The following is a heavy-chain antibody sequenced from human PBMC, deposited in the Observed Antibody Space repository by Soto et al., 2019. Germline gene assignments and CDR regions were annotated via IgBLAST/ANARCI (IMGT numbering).Heavy chain of an antibody. CDR2: ITPIFGTA. D-gene: IGHD5-12*01. J-gene: IGHJ4*02. V-gene: IGHV1-69*01. Sequence: QVQLVQSGAEVKKPGSSVKVSCKASGGTFSSYAISWVRQAPGQGLEWMGGITPIFGTANYAQKFQGRVTITADESTSTAYMELSSLRSEDTAVYYCARARGEMATIHVSYFDYWGQGTLVTVSS. CDR3: ARARGEMATIHVSYFDY. CDR1: GGTFSSYA.